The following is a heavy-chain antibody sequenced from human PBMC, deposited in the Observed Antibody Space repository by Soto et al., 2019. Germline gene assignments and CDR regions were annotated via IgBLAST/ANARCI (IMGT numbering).Heavy chain of an antibody. CDR3: AREAHSGGSDY. CDR2: MNPNSGNT. J-gene: IGHJ4*02. Sequence: QVQLVQSGAEVKKPGASVKVSCKASGYTFTSYDINWVRQAPGQGLEWMGWMNPNSGNTGCAQKFQGRVTMTRNTSISTAYMELRTLSSEGTAVYYCAREAHSGGSDYWGPGTLVTFSS. D-gene: IGHD1-26*01. V-gene: IGHV1-8*01. CDR1: GYTFTSYD.